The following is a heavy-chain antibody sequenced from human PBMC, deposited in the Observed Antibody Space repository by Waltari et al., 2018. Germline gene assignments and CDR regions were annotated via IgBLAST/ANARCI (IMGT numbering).Heavy chain of an antibody. CDR1: DDSISSGDYY. CDR2: VYYSGST. CDR3: ARSLHIFRAAAGMFDY. J-gene: IGHJ4*02. Sequence: LQESGPGLLKPSGTLSLTCTVSDDSISSGDYYWGWIRQSPGKGPEWIGSVYYSGSTSYNTSLKRRVTISVDTSKKQFSLKLSSVTAADTAVYYCARSLHIFRAAAGMFDYWGQGTLVTVSS. D-gene: IGHD6-13*01. V-gene: IGHV4-39*01.